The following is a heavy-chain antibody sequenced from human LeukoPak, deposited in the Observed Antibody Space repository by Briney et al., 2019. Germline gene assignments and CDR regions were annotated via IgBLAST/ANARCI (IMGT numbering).Heavy chain of an antibody. Sequence: GGSLRLSCAASGFTFSSYSMNWVRQAPGKGLEWVSSISSSSSYIYYADSVKGRFTISRDNAKNSLYLQMNSLRAEDTAVYYCARAINVDTAMVSFDYWGQGTLVTVSS. CDR1: GFTFSSYS. V-gene: IGHV3-21*01. D-gene: IGHD5-18*01. J-gene: IGHJ4*02. CDR3: ARAINVDTAMVSFDY. CDR2: ISSSSSYI.